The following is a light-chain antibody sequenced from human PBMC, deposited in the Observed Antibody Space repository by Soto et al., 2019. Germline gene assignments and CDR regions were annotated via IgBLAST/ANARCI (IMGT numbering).Light chain of an antibody. V-gene: IGLV1-44*01. CDR1: SSNIGSNT. CDR3: AAWDDSLNAQRV. J-gene: IGLJ2*01. CDR2: SNN. Sequence: QSVLTQPPSASGTPGQRVTISCSGSSSNIGSNTVNWYQQLPGTAPKLLIYSNNQRPSGVPDRFSGSKSGTSASLAISGLQSEDEADYYCAAWDDSLNAQRVFGGGTKVTVL.